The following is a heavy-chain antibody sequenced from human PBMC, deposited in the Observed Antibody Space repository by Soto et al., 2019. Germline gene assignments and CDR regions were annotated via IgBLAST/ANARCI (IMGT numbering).Heavy chain of an antibody. CDR1: GDSITSGGYY. CDR2: IYFTGSA. J-gene: IGHJ5*02. Sequence: QVQLRESGTGLVKPSQALSLVCSVSGDSITSGGYYWTWLRQRPGKGLEWIGYIYFTGSAYYNPSLKSRMTMSFDTSKNQFSLRLSSVTAADTAFYYCARERVLRSGWFDPWGQGTLVTVSS. V-gene: IGHV4-31*03. CDR3: ARERVLRSGWFDP. D-gene: IGHD1-26*01.